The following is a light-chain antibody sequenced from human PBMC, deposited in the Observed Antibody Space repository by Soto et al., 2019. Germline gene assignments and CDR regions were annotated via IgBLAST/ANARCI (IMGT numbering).Light chain of an antibody. V-gene: IGKV3-20*01. CDR3: QQYGSSPLT. Sequence: DIVMTQSPVTLSLSPVERATLSCRASQSLANSFIAWYQQKPGQAPRLLIYGASSRATGIPDRFSGSGSGTDFTLTISRLEPEDFAVYYCQQYGSSPLTFGGGTKVDI. CDR1: QSLANSF. J-gene: IGKJ4*01. CDR2: GAS.